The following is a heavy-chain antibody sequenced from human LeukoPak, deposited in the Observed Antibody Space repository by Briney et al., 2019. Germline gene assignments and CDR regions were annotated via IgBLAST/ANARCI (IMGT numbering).Heavy chain of an antibody. V-gene: IGHV4-59*01. Sequence: PSETLSLTCTVSGGSISSYYWSWIRQPPGKGLEWIGYIYYSGSTNYNPSLKSRVAISVDTSKNQFSLKLSSVTAADTAVYYCASSTAMVSQRSDYWGQGTLVTVSS. CDR3: ASSTAMVSQRSDY. CDR2: IYYSGST. D-gene: IGHD5-18*01. CDR1: GGSISSYY. J-gene: IGHJ4*02.